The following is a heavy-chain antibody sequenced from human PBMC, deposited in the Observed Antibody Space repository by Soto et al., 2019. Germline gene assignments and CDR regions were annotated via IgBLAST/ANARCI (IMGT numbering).Heavy chain of an antibody. CDR1: GYTFTSYG. CDR3: ARVVYSSWIFGVVLIGYFDY. CDR2: ISAYNGNT. V-gene: IGHV1-18*01. D-gene: IGHD3-3*01. Sequence: ASVKVSCKASGYTFTSYGISWVRQAPGQGLEWMGWISAYNGNTNYAQKLQGRVTMTTDTSTSTAYMELRSLRSDDTAVYYCARVVYSSWIFGVVLIGYFDYWGQGPQVTVSS. J-gene: IGHJ4*02.